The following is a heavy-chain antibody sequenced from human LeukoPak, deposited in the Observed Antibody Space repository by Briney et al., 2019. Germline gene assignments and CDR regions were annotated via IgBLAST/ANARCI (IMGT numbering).Heavy chain of an antibody. D-gene: IGHD5-18*01. V-gene: IGHV3-7*01. J-gene: IGHJ4*02. CDR1: GFTFSSYW. Sequence: PGASLRLSCAASGFTFSSYWMNWVRQAPGKGLEWLANIRQDGNEKHYVDSVKGRFTMSRDNAKNSLYLRMNSLRAEDTAVYYCVRDVSGSSYGDYWGQGTLVTVSS. CDR3: VRDVSGSSYGDY. CDR2: IRQDGNEK.